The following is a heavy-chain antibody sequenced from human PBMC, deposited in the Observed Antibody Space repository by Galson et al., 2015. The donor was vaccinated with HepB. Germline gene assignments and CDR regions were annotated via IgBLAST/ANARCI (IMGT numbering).Heavy chain of an antibody. CDR3: ARGGIDRCSSTSCQGFDP. CDR1: GGSISSYY. CDR2: IYYSGST. D-gene: IGHD2-2*01. Sequence: SETLSLTCTVSGGSISSYYWSWIRQPPGKGLEWIGYIYYSGSTNYNPSLKSRVTISVDTSKNQFSLKLSSVTAADTAVYYCARGGIDRCSSTSCQGFDPWGQGTLVTVSS. J-gene: IGHJ5*02. V-gene: IGHV4-59*01.